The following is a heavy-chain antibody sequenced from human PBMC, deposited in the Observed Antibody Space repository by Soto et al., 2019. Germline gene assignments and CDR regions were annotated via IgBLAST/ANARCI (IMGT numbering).Heavy chain of an antibody. CDR1: GASISSTNW. CDR3: ATLPPRIVVVVLPIPT. D-gene: IGHD2-15*01. CDR2: IYHTGST. V-gene: IGHV4-4*02. Sequence: QVQLQESGPRLVKPSGTLSLTCAVSGASISSTNWWTWVRQPPGKGLEWIGEIYHTGSTKYNPSLKGRVTIALDKSNTQFSLNLSSVTAAATAVYYCATLPPRIVVVVLPIPTWGQGTLVTVSS. J-gene: IGHJ4*02.